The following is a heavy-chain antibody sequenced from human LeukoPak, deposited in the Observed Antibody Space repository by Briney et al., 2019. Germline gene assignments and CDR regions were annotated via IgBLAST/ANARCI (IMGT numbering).Heavy chain of an antibody. J-gene: IGHJ4*01. V-gene: IGHV3-74*01. Sequence: GGSLRLSCAASGFTFSSYWMHWVRQAPGKGPVWVSRINSDGSSTSYADSVKGRFSISRDNGENTLYLQMNSLRVEDTAVYYCARGPGSSGGAYVGDYWGHGTLVTVSS. CDR2: INSDGSST. CDR1: GFTFSSYW. D-gene: IGHD3-22*01. CDR3: ARGPGSSGGAYVGDY.